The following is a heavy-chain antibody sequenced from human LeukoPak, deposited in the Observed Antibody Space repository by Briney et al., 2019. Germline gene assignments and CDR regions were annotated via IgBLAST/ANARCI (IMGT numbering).Heavy chain of an antibody. Sequence: SVKVSCKASGGTFSSYAISWVRQAPGQGLEWMGRIIPIFGTANYAHKFQGRVTITTDESTSTAYMELSSLRSEDTAVYYCARDEEAVAGTKSFGYWGQGTLVTVSS. CDR1: GGTFSSYA. CDR3: ARDEEAVAGTKSFGY. CDR2: IIPIFGTA. D-gene: IGHD6-19*01. V-gene: IGHV1-69*05. J-gene: IGHJ4*02.